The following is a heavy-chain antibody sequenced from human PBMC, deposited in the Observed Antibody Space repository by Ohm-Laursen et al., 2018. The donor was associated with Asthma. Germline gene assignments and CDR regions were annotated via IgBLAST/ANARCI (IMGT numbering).Heavy chain of an antibody. CDR3: ARDGYGGNVDYYYGMDV. V-gene: IGHV1-46*01. CDR2: INPSGGST. J-gene: IGHJ6*02. Sequence: ASVKVSCKASGYTFTSYYMHWVRQAPGQGLEWMGIINPSGGSTSYAQKFQGRVTMTRDTSTSTVYMELSSLRSEDTAVYYCARDGYGGNVDYYYGMDVWGQGTTVTVSS. CDR1: GYTFTSYY. D-gene: IGHD4-23*01.